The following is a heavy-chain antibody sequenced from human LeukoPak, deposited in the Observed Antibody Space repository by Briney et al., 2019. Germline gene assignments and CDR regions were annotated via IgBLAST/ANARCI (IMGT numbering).Heavy chain of an antibody. V-gene: IGHV3-48*04. CDR1: GFTFSSYS. J-gene: IGHJ4*02. Sequence: GGSLRLSCAASGFTFSSYSMNWVRQAPGKGLEWVSYISSSSSTIYYADSVKGRFTISRDNAKNTLYLQMDTMRVEDTAVYYCARHIVGEQNFDYWSQGTLVTVSS. CDR2: ISSSSSTI. D-gene: IGHD3-16*02. CDR3: ARHIVGEQNFDY.